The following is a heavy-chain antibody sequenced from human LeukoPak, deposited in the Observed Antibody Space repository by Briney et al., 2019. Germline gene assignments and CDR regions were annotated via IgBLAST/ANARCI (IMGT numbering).Heavy chain of an antibody. CDR1: GFTVSSNY. Sequence: QTGGSLRLSCAASGFTVSSNYMSWVRQAPGKGLEWVSVIYSGGSTYYADSVKGRFTISRDNSKNTLYLQMNSLRAEDTAVYYCARVLYTALDYWGQGTLVTVSS. J-gene: IGHJ4*02. V-gene: IGHV3-53*01. D-gene: IGHD5-18*01. CDR3: ARVLYTALDY. CDR2: IYSGGST.